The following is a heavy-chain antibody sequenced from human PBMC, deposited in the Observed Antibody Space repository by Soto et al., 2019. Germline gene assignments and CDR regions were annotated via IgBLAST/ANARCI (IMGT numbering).Heavy chain of an antibody. CDR1: GYTFTNYH. J-gene: IGHJ4*02. CDR2: IDPNSGGT. D-gene: IGHD1-26*01. CDR3: ARSSGIYSDFDF. V-gene: IGHV1-2*02. Sequence: QVQVVQSGAERTKPGASVKVSCTASGYTFTNYHIHWVRQAPGQGLEWLGWIDPNSGGTKYAPKFQGRVTVTRDTSISTAYIELNSLRSDDTDVYYCARSSGIYSDFDFWGQGTLVTVSS.